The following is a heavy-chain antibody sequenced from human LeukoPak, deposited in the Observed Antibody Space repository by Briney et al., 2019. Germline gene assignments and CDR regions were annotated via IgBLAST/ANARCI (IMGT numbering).Heavy chain of an antibody. CDR2: IYTSGST. V-gene: IGHV4-61*02. CDR1: GGSISSSSYY. J-gene: IGHJ4*02. Sequence: SETLSLTCTVSGGSISSSSYYWSWLRQPAGKGLEWIGRIYTSGSTNYNPSLKSRVTMSVDTSKNQFSLKLSSVTAAGTAVYYCARDGYSYGYDYWGQGTLVTVSS. CDR3: ARDGYSYGYDY. D-gene: IGHD5-18*01.